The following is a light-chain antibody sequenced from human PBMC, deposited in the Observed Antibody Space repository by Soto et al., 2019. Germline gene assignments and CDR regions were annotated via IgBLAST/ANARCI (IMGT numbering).Light chain of an antibody. CDR2: DVS. J-gene: IGLJ2*01. CDR1: RSDVGGYKY. CDR3: SSYRSIGTRV. Sequence: QSALTQPRSVSGSPGQSVAISCTGSRSDVGGYKYVSWYQQFPGKAPKLIIYDVSRRPSGVPDRFSGSKSGNTASLTISGLQAEDEGDYYCSSYRSIGTRVFGGGTKLTVL. V-gene: IGLV2-11*01.